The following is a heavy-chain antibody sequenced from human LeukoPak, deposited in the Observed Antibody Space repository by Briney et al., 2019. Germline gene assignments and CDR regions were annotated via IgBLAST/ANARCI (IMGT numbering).Heavy chain of an antibody. D-gene: IGHD1-26*01. J-gene: IGHJ4*02. V-gene: IGHV3-9*01. CDR1: GFTFDDYP. CDR3: AKDKSQWELLLDY. Sequence: PGRSLRLSCAASGFTFDDYPMHWVRQAPGKGLEWVSGISWNSGSIAYADSVKGRFTISRDNAKNSLYLQMNSLRAEDTALYYCAKDKSQWELLLDYWGQGTLVTVSS. CDR2: ISWNSGSI.